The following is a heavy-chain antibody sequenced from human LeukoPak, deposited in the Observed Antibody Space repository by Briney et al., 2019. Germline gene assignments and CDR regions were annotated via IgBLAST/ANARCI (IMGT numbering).Heavy chain of an antibody. CDR2: ISSRGGST. J-gene: IGHJ4*02. V-gene: IGHV3-23*01. D-gene: IGHD6-19*01. CDR3: VKGPRPDITVAHTVEN. CDR1: GFIFSNYA. Sequence: PGGSLRLSCAASGFIFSNYAMSWVRQVPGRGLEWVSTISSRGGSTYVADSVKGRFTISRDNSKNSLYLQMNTVRAEDTAVYYCVKGPRPDITVAHTVENWGQGTLVTVSS.